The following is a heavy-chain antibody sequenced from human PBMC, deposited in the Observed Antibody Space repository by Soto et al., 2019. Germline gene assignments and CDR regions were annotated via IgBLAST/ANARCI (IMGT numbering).Heavy chain of an antibody. Sequence: GESLCLSCTASGVTFSSYAMSWVRQAPGKGLEWVSAISGSGGSTYYADSVKGRFTISRENSKNTLYLQMNSLRAEDTAVYYCAKDPASTPSSWYENAFDIWGQGTMVTVSS. CDR3: AKDPASTPSSWYENAFDI. J-gene: IGHJ3*02. CDR1: GVTFSSYA. D-gene: IGHD6-13*01. CDR2: ISGSGGST. V-gene: IGHV3-23*01.